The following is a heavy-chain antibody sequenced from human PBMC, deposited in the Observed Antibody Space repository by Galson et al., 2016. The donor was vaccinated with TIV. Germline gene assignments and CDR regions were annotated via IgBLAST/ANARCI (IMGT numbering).Heavy chain of an antibody. CDR3: ATLLSDEKGFYFYY. Sequence: SLRLSCAASGFTFSSYSMNWVRQAPGKGLEWVSSISSGSSYIYYADSVKGRFTISRDNAKNSLYLQLSSRRAGDTAVYYCATLLSDEKGFYFYYWGQGTLVTVSS. J-gene: IGHJ4*02. CDR1: GFTFSSYS. V-gene: IGHV3-21*01. CDR2: ISSGSSYI.